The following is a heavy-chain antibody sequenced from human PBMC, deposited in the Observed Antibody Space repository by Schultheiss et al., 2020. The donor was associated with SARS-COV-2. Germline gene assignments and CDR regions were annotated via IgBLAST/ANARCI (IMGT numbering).Heavy chain of an antibody. D-gene: IGHD2-2*01. CDR2: IWYDGSNK. J-gene: IGHJ6*03. Sequence: GGSLRLSCAASGFTFSSYAMHWVRQAPGKGLEWVAVIWYDGSNKYYADSVKGRFTISRDNSKNTLYLQMNSLRAEDTAVYYCARDGPGDCSSTSCYQSYMDVWGKGTTVTVSS. V-gene: IGHV3-33*01. CDR3: ARDGPGDCSSTSCYQSYMDV. CDR1: GFTFSSYA.